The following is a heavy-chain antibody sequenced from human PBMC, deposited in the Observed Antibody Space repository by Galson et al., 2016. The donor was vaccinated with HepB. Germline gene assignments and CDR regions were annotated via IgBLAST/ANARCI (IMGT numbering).Heavy chain of an antibody. J-gene: IGHJ5*02. D-gene: IGHD3-3*01. CDR1: GGSISSSSYY. V-gene: IGHV4-39*01. CDR3: ARHLITIFGVVNSWFDP. CDR2: IYYSGST. Sequence: ETLSLTCTVSGGSISSSSYYWGWIRQPPGKGLEWIGSIYYSGSTYYNPSLKSRVTISVDTSKNQFSLKLSSVTAADTAVYYCARHLITIFGVVNSWFDPWGQGTLVTVSS.